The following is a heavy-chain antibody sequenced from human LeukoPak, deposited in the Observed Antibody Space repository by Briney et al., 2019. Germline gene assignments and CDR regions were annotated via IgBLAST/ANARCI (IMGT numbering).Heavy chain of an antibody. CDR1: GYTLTELS. CDR2: FDPEDGET. J-gene: IGHJ4*02. D-gene: IGHD4-11*01. Sequence: GASVKVSCKVSGYTLTELSMHWVRQAPGKGLEWMGGFDPEDGETIYAQKFQGRVTMTEDTSTDTAYMELSNLRSEDTAVYYCATLTLSGDYSNYLFDYWGQGTLVTVSS. CDR3: ATLTLSGDYSNYLFDY. V-gene: IGHV1-24*01.